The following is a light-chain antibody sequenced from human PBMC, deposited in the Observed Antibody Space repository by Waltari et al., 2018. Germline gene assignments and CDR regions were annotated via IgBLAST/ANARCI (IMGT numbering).Light chain of an antibody. J-gene: IGKJ2*01. Sequence: DIVLTQSPATLSLSPGERATLSCRASQSGSSTYFAWYQQKPGQAPRLLIYDASNRATGVPARFSGSGSGTDFPLTISSLEPEDFAVYYCQQRSNWPPRYTFGQGTKLEIK. CDR2: DAS. CDR1: QSGSSTY. V-gene: IGKV3-11*01. CDR3: QQRSNWPPRYT.